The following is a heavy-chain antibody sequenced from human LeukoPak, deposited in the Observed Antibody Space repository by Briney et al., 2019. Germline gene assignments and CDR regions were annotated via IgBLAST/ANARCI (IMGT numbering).Heavy chain of an antibody. V-gene: IGHV4-39*01. CDR1: GGLISSSSYY. J-gene: IGHJ4*02. CDR3: ARTAGVAVAGSRQYFDQ. Sequence: SETLSLTCTVSGGLISSSSYYWGWTRQPPEKGLEWIGSFYYTGSTYYHPSLKSRVTISVDTSKNQFSLNLSSVTAADTAVYYCARTAGVAVAGSRQYFDQWGQGTLVTVST. D-gene: IGHD6-19*01. CDR2: FYYTGST.